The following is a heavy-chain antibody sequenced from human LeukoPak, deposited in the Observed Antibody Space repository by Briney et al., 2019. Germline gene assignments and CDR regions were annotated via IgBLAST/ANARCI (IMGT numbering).Heavy chain of an antibody. CDR1: GYTFLTYG. J-gene: IGHJ4*02. CDR2: ISAYNGNT. V-gene: IGHV1-18*01. CDR3: ARERKGYEPIDY. D-gene: IGHD2-2*01. Sequence: ASVKVSCKASGYTFLTYGISWVRQAPGQGLEWMGWISAYNGNTNYAQKVQGRVTMTTDTSTSTAYMELRSLRSDDTAVYYCARERKGYEPIDYWGQGTLVTVSS.